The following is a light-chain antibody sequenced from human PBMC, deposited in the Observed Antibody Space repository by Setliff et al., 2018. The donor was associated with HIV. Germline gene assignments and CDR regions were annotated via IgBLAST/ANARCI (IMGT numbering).Light chain of an antibody. V-gene: IGLV2-23*02. CDR2: EVS. CDR1: SSDIGRYNL. Sequence: QSALTQPASVSGSPGQSITISCTGTSSDIGRYNLVSWYQQYPGKAPKLIIYEVSNRPSGVSNRFSGSKSGSTASLTISGLQAEDEADYYCCSNTGSNTYVFGSGTKVTVL. J-gene: IGLJ1*01. CDR3: CSNTGSNTYV.